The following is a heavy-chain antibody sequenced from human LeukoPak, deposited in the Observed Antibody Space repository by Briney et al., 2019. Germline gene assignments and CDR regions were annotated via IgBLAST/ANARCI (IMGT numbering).Heavy chain of an antibody. D-gene: IGHD4-17*01. V-gene: IGHV3-48*03. CDR1: GFTFSRYE. CDR3: ARVSMVTTNFDF. Sequence: GGSLRLSCAVSGFTFSRYEMTWVRQAPGKGLEWISYISSSSGTIHYADSVKGRFTISRDNAKNLLFLRMNSLGAEDTAVYYCARVSMVTTNFDFWGQGTLVTVSS. CDR2: ISSSSGTI. J-gene: IGHJ4*02.